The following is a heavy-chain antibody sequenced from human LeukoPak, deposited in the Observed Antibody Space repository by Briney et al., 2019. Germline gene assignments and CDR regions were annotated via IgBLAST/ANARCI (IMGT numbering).Heavy chain of an antibody. CDR3: ARTTPLTIFGVVIEVGYYYGMDV. J-gene: IGHJ6*02. Sequence: GASVKVSCKASGYTFTSYVMHWVRQAPGQRLEWMGWINAGNGNAKYSQNFQGRVTITRDTSTSTAYMELRSLRSDDTAVYYCARTTPLTIFGVVIEVGYYYGMDVWGQGTTVTVSS. D-gene: IGHD3-3*01. CDR2: INAGNGNA. CDR1: GYTFTSYV. V-gene: IGHV1-3*01.